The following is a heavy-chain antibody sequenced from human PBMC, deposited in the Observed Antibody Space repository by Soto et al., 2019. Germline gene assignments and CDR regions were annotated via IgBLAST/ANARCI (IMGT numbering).Heavy chain of an antibody. CDR1: GDSVSSNSAA. CDR2: TYYRSKWYN. J-gene: IGHJ6*02. D-gene: IGHD5-12*01. V-gene: IGHV6-1*01. Sequence: SQTLSLTFAISGDSVSSNSAAWNWIRQSPSRGLEWLGRTYYRSKWYNDYAVSVKSRITINPDTSKNQFSLQLNSVTPEDTAVYYCARDYIVATTRHYYYYGMDVWGQGTTVTVSS. CDR3: ARDYIVATTRHYYYYGMDV.